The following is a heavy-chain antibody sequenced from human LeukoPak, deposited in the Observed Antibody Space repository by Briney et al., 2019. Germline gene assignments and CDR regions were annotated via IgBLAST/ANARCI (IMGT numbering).Heavy chain of an antibody. V-gene: IGHV4-39*01. CDR1: GGSISSSSYY. D-gene: IGHD4-11*01. J-gene: IGHJ5*02. CDR2: IYYSGST. CDR3: ARHFMAERYSTGPNWFDP. Sequence: PSETPSLTCTVSGGSISSSSYYWGWIRQPPGKGLEWIGSIYYSGSTYYNPSLKSRVTISVDTSKNQFSLKLSSVAAADTAVYYCARHFMAERYSTGPNWFDPWGQGTLVTVSS.